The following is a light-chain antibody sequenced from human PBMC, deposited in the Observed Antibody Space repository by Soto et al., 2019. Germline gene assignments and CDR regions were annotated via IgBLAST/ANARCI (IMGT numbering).Light chain of an antibody. CDR3: SSYTGSSTVV. CDR2: GVS. V-gene: IGLV2-14*01. Sequence: QSALTQPASVSGSPGQSITISCTGTSSDVGGYNYVSWYQQHPAKAPKLIIYGVSNRPSGVSNHFTSSKSGNTASLTISGLQAEDEADYYCSSYTGSSTVVFGGGTKLTVL. CDR1: SSDVGGYNY. J-gene: IGLJ2*01.